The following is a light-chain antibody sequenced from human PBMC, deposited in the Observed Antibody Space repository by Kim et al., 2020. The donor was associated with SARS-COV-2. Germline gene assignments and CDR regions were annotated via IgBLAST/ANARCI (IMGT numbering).Light chain of an antibody. V-gene: IGKV1-5*03. CDR3: QQYNYFSWT. CDR2: RAS. Sequence: DIQMTQSPSTLSASVGDRITITCRGSQSINNWLAWYQQKPGKAPKLLIYRASSLVSGVSSRFSGSGSGTEFTLTISRLQPDDFASYHCQQYNYFSWTFGQGTKVNIK. CDR1: QSINNW. J-gene: IGKJ1*01.